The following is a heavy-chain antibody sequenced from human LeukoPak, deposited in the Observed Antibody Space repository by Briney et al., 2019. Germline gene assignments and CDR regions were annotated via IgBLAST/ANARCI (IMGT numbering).Heavy chain of an antibody. CDR1: GGTFSNYA. D-gene: IGHD7-27*01. CDR3: ASSRVTGDLLEFDY. Sequence: SVKVSCKASGGTFSNYAISWVRQAPGQGLEWMGRTTPILHIPTYAQKFQGRVTLTADKSTSTAYMELSSLRSEDTAVYYCASSRVTGDLLEFDYWGQGTLVTVSS. CDR2: TTPILHIP. V-gene: IGHV1-69*04. J-gene: IGHJ4*02.